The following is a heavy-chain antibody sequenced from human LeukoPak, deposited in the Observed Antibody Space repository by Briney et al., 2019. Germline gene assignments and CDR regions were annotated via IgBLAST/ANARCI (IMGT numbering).Heavy chain of an antibody. Sequence: GGSLRLSCAASGFTFSSYSMNWVRQAPGKGLEWVSYISSSSSTIYYADSVKGRFTISRDNAKNLLYLQMNSLRDEDTAVYYCAGGVVVSRGNWFDPWGQGTLVTVSS. CDR1: GFTFSSYS. J-gene: IGHJ5*02. V-gene: IGHV3-48*02. D-gene: IGHD2-2*01. CDR3: AGGVVVSRGNWFDP. CDR2: ISSSSSTI.